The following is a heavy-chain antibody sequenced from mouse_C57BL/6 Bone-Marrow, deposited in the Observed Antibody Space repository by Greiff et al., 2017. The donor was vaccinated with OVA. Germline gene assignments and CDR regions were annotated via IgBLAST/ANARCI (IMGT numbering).Heavy chain of an antibody. Sequence: EVQRVESGGGLVQPGGSLKLSCAASGFTFSDYYMYWVRQTPEKRLEWVAYISNGGGSTYYPDTVKGRFTISRDNAKNTLYLQMSRLKSEDTAMYYCARYWVYYFDYWGQGTTLTVSS. CDR3: ARYWVYYFDY. CDR1: GFTFSDYY. V-gene: IGHV5-12*01. CDR2: ISNGGGST. D-gene: IGHD4-1*01. J-gene: IGHJ2*01.